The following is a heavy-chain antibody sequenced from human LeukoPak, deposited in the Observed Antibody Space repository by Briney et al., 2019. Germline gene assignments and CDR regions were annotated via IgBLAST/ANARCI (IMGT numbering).Heavy chain of an antibody. CDR2: MKQDGSEK. Sequence: PGGSLRLSCAASGFTFTTYWMSWVRQAPGKGLEWVANMKQDGSEKYYVDSVKGRFAISRDNAKNSLFLQMSALSVEDTAVYYCAKDSLLTVVSPVAASWGQGIQVTVSS. CDR1: GFTFTTYW. V-gene: IGHV3-7*01. D-gene: IGHD4-23*01. CDR3: AKDSLLTVVSPVAAS. J-gene: IGHJ5*02.